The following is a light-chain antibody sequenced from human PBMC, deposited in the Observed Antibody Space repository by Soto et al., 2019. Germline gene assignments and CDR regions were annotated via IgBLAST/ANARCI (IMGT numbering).Light chain of an antibody. V-gene: IGKV3-20*01. CDR3: QQYGSSPRIT. CDR1: QSVSSD. CDR2: GAS. Sequence: QSPATLSVFSGETAQPSRPARQSVSSDLAWYQQKPGQAPRLLIYGASSRATGIPDRFSGSGSGTDFTLTISRLEPEDFAVYYCQQYGSSPRITFGQGTRLRL. J-gene: IGKJ5*01.